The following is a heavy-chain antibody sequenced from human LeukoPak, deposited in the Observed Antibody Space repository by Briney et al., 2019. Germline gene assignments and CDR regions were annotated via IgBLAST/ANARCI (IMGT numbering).Heavy chain of an antibody. D-gene: IGHD3-10*01. CDR3: ARVSRESYYGSGSYYRY. CDR2: INTNTGNP. V-gene: IGHV7-4-1*02. CDR1: GYTFTSYA. J-gene: IGHJ4*02. Sequence: ASVKVSCKASGYTFTSYAMNWVRQAPGQGLEWMGWINTNTGNPTYAQGFTGRFVFSLDTSVSTAYLQISSLKAEDTAVYYCARVSRESYYGSGSYYRYWGQGTLVTVSS.